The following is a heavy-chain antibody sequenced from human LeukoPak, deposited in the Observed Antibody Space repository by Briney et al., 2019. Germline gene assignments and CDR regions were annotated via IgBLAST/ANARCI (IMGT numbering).Heavy chain of an antibody. Sequence: ASVKVSCKASGYTFTSYDIHWVRQATGQGLEWMGWMNPNGGNTGYAQKFQGRVTMTRNTSISTAYMELSSLRSEDTAVYYCARSKIAARLFGKRYYYYGMDVWGQGTTVTVSS. CDR1: GYTFTSYD. CDR2: MNPNGGNT. V-gene: IGHV1-8*01. CDR3: ARSKIAARLFGKRYYYYGMDV. J-gene: IGHJ6*02. D-gene: IGHD6-6*01.